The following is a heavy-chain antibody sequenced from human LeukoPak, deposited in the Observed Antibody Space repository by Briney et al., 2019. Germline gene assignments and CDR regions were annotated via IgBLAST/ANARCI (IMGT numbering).Heavy chain of an antibody. Sequence: TGGSLRLSCAASGFTFSSYSMNWARHAPGKGLEWVSSISSSSSYIYYADSVKGRFTISRDNAKNSLYLQMNSLRAEDTAVYYCARVVPDIVHGYYFDYWGQGTLVTVSS. CDR3: ARVVPDIVHGYYFDY. D-gene: IGHD2-8*01. J-gene: IGHJ4*02. CDR2: ISSSSSYI. V-gene: IGHV3-21*01. CDR1: GFTFSSYS.